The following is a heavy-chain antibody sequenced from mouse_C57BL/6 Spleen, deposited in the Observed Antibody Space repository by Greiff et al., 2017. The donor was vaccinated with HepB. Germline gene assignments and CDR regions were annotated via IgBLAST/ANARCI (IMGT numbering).Heavy chain of an antibody. CDR3: AREDYGNYEGYFDV. V-gene: IGHV1-80*01. CDR2: IYPGDGDT. J-gene: IGHJ1*03. Sequence: QVQLQQSGAELVKPGASVKISCKASGYAFSSYWMNWVKQRPGKGLEWIGQIYPGDGDTNYNGKFKGKATLTADKSSSTAYMQLSSLTSEDSAVYFCAREDYGNYEGYFDVWGTGTTVTVSS. CDR1: GYAFSSYW. D-gene: IGHD2-1*01.